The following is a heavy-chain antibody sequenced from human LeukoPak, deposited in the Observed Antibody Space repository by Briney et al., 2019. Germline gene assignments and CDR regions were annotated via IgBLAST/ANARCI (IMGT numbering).Heavy chain of an antibody. CDR2: ISGSGGST. D-gene: IGHD3-22*01. V-gene: IGHV3-23*01. J-gene: IGHJ4*02. CDR1: GFTFSSYA. Sequence: LAGGSLRLSCAASGFTFSSYAMSWVRQAPGKGLEWVSVISGSGGSTYYADSVKGRFTISRDNAKNSLYLQMNSLRAEDTAVYYCARDPHLYDSSGYYHPLFDYWGQGTLVTVSS. CDR3: ARDPHLYDSSGYYHPLFDY.